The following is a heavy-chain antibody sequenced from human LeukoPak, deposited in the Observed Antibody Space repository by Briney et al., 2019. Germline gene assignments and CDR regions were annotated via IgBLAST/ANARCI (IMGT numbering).Heavy chain of an antibody. CDR3: ARAFTIFGAGGFDV. J-gene: IGHJ3*01. Sequence: SETLSLTCTISGDSINNYNWNWIRQPAGKGLEWIGRIYVTGNTNYNPSLKSRVAMSVDTSKNHFSLRLTSVTAADTAGYYCARAFTIFGAGGFDVWGQGTFVTVSS. CDR2: IYVTGNT. V-gene: IGHV4-4*07. D-gene: IGHD3-3*01. CDR1: GDSINNYN.